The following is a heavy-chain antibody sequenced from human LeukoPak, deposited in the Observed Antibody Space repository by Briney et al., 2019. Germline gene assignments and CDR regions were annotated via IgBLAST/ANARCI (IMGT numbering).Heavy chain of an antibody. V-gene: IGHV4-59*01. J-gene: IGHJ4*02. CDR3: ARASGGGAVFDY. Sequence: SETLSLTCSVSGGSISSYYWSWIRQPPGKGLEWIGYIFYSSVTNYNPSLKSRVTISADTSKNEFSLKLNSVTAADTAVYYCARASGGGAVFDYWGQGTLVTVSS. CDR1: GGSISSYY. CDR2: IFYSSVT. D-gene: IGHD4/OR15-4a*01.